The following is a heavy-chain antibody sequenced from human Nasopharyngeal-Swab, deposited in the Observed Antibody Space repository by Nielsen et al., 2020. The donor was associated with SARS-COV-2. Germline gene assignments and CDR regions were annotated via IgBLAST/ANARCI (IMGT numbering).Heavy chain of an antibody. CDR2: IYSGGST. Sequence: GESLKISCAASGFTVSSNYMSWVRLAPGKGLEWVSVIYSGGSTYYADSVKGRFTISRHNSKNTLYLQMNSLRAEDTAVYYCARGKVRVIWDYWGQGTLVTVSS. D-gene: IGHD3-10*01. J-gene: IGHJ4*02. CDR1: GFTVSSNY. V-gene: IGHV3-53*04. CDR3: ARGKVRVIWDY.